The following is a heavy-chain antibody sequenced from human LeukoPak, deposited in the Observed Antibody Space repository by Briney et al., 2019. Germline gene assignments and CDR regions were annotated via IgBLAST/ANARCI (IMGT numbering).Heavy chain of an antibody. CDR3: ARVGYQPLLFGY. Sequence: GASVKVSCKASGYTFTSYYIHWVRQAPGQGLEWMGCINPHSGDTKYAQKFQARVTMTRDTPISTAYMELDRLRSDDTAVYYCARVGYQPLLFGYWGQGTLVTVSS. J-gene: IGHJ4*02. D-gene: IGHD2-2*01. CDR1: GYTFTSYY. V-gene: IGHV1-2*02. CDR2: INPHSGDT.